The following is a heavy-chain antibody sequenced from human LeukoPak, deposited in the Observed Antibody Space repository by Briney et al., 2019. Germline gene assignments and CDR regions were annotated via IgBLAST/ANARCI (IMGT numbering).Heavy chain of an antibody. CDR1: GYTFTNYG. CDR2: MSTYNGNT. Sequence: ASVRVSCKASGYTFTNYGITWVRQAPGQGLEFMGWMSTYNGNTIYAQKLKGRLTMTTDTSTGTAYMELSSLRSDDTAVYYCARDGGLYGSGTYCVFDHWGQGTLVTVSS. J-gene: IGHJ5*02. V-gene: IGHV1-18*01. CDR3: ARDGGLYGSGTYCVFDH. D-gene: IGHD3-10*01.